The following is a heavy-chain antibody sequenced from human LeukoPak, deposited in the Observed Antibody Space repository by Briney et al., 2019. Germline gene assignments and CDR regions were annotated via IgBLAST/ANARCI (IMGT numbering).Heavy chain of an antibody. J-gene: IGHJ4*02. Sequence: GGSLRLSCAASGFTFSSYWMHWVRQAPGKGLVWVSRISSDGSSTTYADSVKGRFTISRDNAKNTLYLQMNSLRAEDTAVYYCARSQLVGGFDYWGQGTLVTVSS. CDR1: GFTFSSYW. CDR3: ARSQLVGGFDY. V-gene: IGHV3-74*01. CDR2: ISSDGSST. D-gene: IGHD6-13*01.